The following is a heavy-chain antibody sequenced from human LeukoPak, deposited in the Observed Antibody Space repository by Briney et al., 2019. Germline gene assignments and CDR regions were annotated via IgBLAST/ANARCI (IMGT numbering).Heavy chain of an antibody. Sequence: GGSLRLSCAASKFSFSAYWMHWVRQAPGKGLVWVSRINSDGSRTNYTDSVKGRFTISRDNAKNTLYLQMNSLRAEDTAVYYCARVLTGSWDWFDPWGQGTLVTVSS. J-gene: IGHJ5*02. V-gene: IGHV3-74*01. CDR1: KFSFSAYW. D-gene: IGHD2-8*02. CDR3: ARVLTGSWDWFDP. CDR2: INSDGSRT.